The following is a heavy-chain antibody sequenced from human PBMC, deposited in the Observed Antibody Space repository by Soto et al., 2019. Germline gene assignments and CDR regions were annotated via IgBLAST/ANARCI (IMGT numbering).Heavy chain of an antibody. Sequence: SETLSLTCAVAGGSISSSNWWSWVRQPPGKGLEWIGEIYHSGSTNYNPSLKSRVTISVDKSKNQFSLKLSSVTAADSAVDYCARVPFPNWRSTSGNTAPAYRGQGTLVTVS. CDR1: GGSISSSNW. J-gene: IGHJ4*02. D-gene: IGHD2-2*02. V-gene: IGHV4-4*02. CDR2: IYHSGST. CDR3: ARVPFPNWRSTSGNTAPAY.